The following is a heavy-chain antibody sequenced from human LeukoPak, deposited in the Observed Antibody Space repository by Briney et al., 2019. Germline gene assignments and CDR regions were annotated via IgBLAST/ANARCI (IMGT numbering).Heavy chain of an antibody. CDR1: GGSISSYY. J-gene: IGHJ6*02. D-gene: IGHD6-13*01. Sequence: KPSETLSLTCTVSGGSISSYYWSWIRQPAGKGLEWIGRINTSGSTNYNPSLKSRVTMSVDTSKNQFSLKLSSVTAADTAVYYCARDSTSSSSWYDYYYGMDVWGQGTTVTVSS. V-gene: IGHV4-4*07. CDR3: ARDSTSSSSWYDYYYGMDV. CDR2: INTSGST.